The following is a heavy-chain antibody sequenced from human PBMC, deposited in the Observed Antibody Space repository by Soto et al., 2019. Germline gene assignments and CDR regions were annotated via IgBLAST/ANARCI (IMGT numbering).Heavy chain of an antibody. CDR1: GFTFSSYA. CDR2: ISGSGGST. D-gene: IGHD3-22*01. J-gene: IGHJ6*02. Sequence: EVQLLESGGGLVQPGGSLRLSCAASGFTFSSYAMSWVRQAPGKGLEWVSAISGSGGSTYYADSVKGRFTISRDNSKNTLYLQMNTLRAEDTAVYYCEKLYYYDSNGYYGSYGMDVWGQGTTVTVSS. CDR3: EKLYYYDSNGYYGSYGMDV. V-gene: IGHV3-23*01.